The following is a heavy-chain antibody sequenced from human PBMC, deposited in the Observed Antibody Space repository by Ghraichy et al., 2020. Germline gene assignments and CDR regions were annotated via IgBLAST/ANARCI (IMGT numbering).Heavy chain of an antibody. CDR1: GGSISSYY. J-gene: IGHJ4*02. CDR3: VRLYNGAFGY. D-gene: IGHD2-8*01. CDR2: ISYSGST. V-gene: IGHV4-59*01. Sequence: SETLSLTCTVSGGSISSYYWSWIRQPPGKGLEWIGYISYSGSTNYNPSLKSRVTISVDTSKNQFSLKLSSVTAADTAVYYCVRLYNGAFGYWGQGTLVTVSS.